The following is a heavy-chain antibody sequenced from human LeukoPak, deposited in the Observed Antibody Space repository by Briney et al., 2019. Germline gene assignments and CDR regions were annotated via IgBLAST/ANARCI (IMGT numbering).Heavy chain of an antibody. CDR3: ARMRGYCSSTSCRDY. Sequence: GGSLRLSCAASGFTVSSNYMSWVRQAPGKGLEWVSVIYSGGSTYYADSVKGRFTTSRDNSKNTLYLQMNSLRAEDTAVYYCARMRGYCSSTSCRDYWGQGTLVTVSS. V-gene: IGHV3-66*02. D-gene: IGHD2-2*01. J-gene: IGHJ4*02. CDR2: IYSGGST. CDR1: GFTVSSNY.